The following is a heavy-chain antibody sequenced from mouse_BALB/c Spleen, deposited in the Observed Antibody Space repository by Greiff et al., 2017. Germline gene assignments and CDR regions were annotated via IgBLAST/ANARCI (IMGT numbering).Heavy chain of an antibody. V-gene: IGHV4-1*02. J-gene: IGHJ1*01. Sequence: EVKLMESGGGLVQPGGSLKLSCAASGFDFSRYWMSWVRQAPGKGLEWIGEINPDSSTINYTPSLKDKFIISRDNAKNTLYLQMSKVRSEDTALYYCARPGGLWLRRRGDWYFDVWGAGTTVTGSS. D-gene: IGHD2-2*01. CDR3: ARPGGLWLRRRGDWYFDV. CDR2: INPDSSTI. CDR1: GFDFSRYW.